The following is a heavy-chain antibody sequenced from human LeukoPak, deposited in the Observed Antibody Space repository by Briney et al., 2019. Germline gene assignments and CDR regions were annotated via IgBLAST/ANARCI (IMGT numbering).Heavy chain of an antibody. V-gene: IGHV4-31*03. CDR3: ARVYYYDSSGHFDY. Sequence: SETLSLTCTVSGGSINSGGYYWSWIRQHPGKGLEWIGYIYYSGSTYYNPSLKSRVTISVDTSKNQFSLKLSSVTAADTAVYYCARVYYYDSSGHFDYWGQGTLVTVSS. CDR2: IYYSGST. CDR1: GGSINSGGYY. J-gene: IGHJ4*02. D-gene: IGHD3-22*01.